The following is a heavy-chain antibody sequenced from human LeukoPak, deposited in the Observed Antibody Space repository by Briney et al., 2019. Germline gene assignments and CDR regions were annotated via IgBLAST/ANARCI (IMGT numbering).Heavy chain of an antibody. Sequence: ASVKVSCKASGYTFTSYAMHWVRQAPGQRLEWMGWINAGNGNTKYSQKFQGRVTITRDTSAGTAYMELSSLRSEDTAVYYCARDIPAAGIGGWFDPWGQGTLVTVSS. CDR1: GYTFTSYA. V-gene: IGHV1-3*01. J-gene: IGHJ5*02. CDR2: INAGNGNT. CDR3: ARDIPAAGIGGWFDP. D-gene: IGHD6-13*01.